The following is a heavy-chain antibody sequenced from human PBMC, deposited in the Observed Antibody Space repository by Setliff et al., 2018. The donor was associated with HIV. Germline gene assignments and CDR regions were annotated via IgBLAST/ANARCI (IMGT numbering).Heavy chain of an antibody. J-gene: IGHJ4*02. D-gene: IGHD4-17*01. Sequence: GGSLRLSCAASGFTFGRYWFSWVRQTPGKGMEWVANISPDGRERHYVDSVEGRFMISRDNAKNSLYLQMNSLTVEDTAVYYCARDLSRSADYGVFDSWGQGTVVTVSS. CDR1: GFTFGRYW. CDR2: ISPDGRER. V-gene: IGHV3-7*01. CDR3: ARDLSRSADYGVFDS.